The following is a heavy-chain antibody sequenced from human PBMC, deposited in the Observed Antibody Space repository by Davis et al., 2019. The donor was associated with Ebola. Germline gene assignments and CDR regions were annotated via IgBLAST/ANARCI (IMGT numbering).Heavy chain of an antibody. CDR3: ARGAYDYIWGSYRPYSKYYFDY. Sequence: AASVKVSCKASGYTFTSYDINWVRQATGQGLEWMGWMNPNSGNTGYAQKFQGRVTMTRNTSISTAYMELSSLRSEDTAVYYCARGAYDYIWGSYRPYSKYYFDYWGQGTLVTVSP. V-gene: IGHV1-8*01. D-gene: IGHD3-16*02. CDR2: MNPNSGNT. CDR1: GYTFTSYD. J-gene: IGHJ4*02.